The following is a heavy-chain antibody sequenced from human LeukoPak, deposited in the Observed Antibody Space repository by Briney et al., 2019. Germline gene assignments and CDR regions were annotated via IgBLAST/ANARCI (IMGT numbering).Heavy chain of an antibody. D-gene: IGHD5-18*01. CDR2: IVVGSGNT. CDR1: GCTFTSTA. Sequence: GASVKVSCKASGCTFTSTAVQWVRQARGQRLEWIGWIVVGSGNTNYAQKFQERVTITRDMSTSTAYMELSSLRSEDTAVYYCAAAHSYELPDYWGQGTLVTVSS. CDR3: AAAHSYELPDY. J-gene: IGHJ4*02. V-gene: IGHV1-58*01.